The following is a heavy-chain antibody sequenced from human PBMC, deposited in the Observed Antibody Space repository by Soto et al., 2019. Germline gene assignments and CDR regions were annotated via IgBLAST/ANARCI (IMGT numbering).Heavy chain of an antibody. J-gene: IGHJ4*02. V-gene: IGHV3-7*05. CDR1: GFTFSSYW. CDR3: ARDPLWFGDKFDY. Sequence: EVQLVESGGGLVQPGGSLRLSCAASGFTFSSYWMSWVRQAPGKGLEWVANIKQDGSEKYYVDSVKGRFTISRDNAKNSPYLQMNSLRAEDTAVYYCARDPLWFGDKFDYWGQGTLVTVSS. D-gene: IGHD3-10*01. CDR2: IKQDGSEK.